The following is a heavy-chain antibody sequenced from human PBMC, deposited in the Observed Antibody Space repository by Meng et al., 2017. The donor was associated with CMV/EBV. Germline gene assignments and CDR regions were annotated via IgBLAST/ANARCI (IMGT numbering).Heavy chain of an antibody. CDR2: MNPNSGNT. V-gene: IGHV1-8*03. CDR1: GYTFTGYD. CDR3: AREVGDGNDINYYYYYGMDV. Sequence: ASVKVSCKASGYTFTGYDINWVRQATGQGLEWMGWMNPNSGNTGYAQKFQGRVTITRNSSISTAYMELSSLRSEDTAVYYCAREVGDGNDINYYYYYGMDVWGQGTMVTVSS. D-gene: IGHD3-9*01. J-gene: IGHJ6*02.